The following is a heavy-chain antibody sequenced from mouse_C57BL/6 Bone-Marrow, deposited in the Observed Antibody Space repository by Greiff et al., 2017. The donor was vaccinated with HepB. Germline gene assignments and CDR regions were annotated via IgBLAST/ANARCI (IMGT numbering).Heavy chain of an antibody. CDR3: ARSYGSSYGWYFDV. V-gene: IGHV1-64*01. CDR1: GYTFTSYW. CDR2: IHPNSGST. Sequence: VQLQQPGAELVKPGASVKLSCKASGYTFTSYWMHWVKQRPGQGLEWIGMIHPNSGSTNYNEKFKSQATLTVDKSSSTAYMQLSSLTSEDSAVYYCARSYGSSYGWYFDVWGTGTTVTVSS. D-gene: IGHD1-1*01. J-gene: IGHJ1*03.